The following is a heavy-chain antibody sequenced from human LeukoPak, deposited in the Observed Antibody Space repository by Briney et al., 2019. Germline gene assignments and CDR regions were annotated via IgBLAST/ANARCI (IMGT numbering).Heavy chain of an antibody. D-gene: IGHD6-13*01. J-gene: IGHJ4*02. CDR3: ARLSGYSSSLPIDY. V-gene: IGHV4-4*07. CDR1: SGSISGYY. CDR2: FYNSGST. Sequence: SETLSLTCTVSSGSISGYYWSWIRQPAGKGLEWIGRFYNSGSTNCNPSLKSRVTMSVDTSKNQFSLKLSFVTAADTAVYYCARLSGYSSSLPIDYWGQGTLVNVSS.